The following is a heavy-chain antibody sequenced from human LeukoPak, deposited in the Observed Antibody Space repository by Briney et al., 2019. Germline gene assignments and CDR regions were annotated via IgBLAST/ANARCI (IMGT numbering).Heavy chain of an antibody. V-gene: IGHV3-74*01. Sequence: GSLRLPCAGSGFTLSTHWMHLVRQAPGKGLVWVSRINGDGTTTSYADSVKGRFTISRVNAKSTLYLEMDSLRAEDTAIYYCARRWYTGTYYYFDLWGQGTLVTVSS. CDR3: ARRWYTGTYYYFDL. CDR1: GFTLSTHW. J-gene: IGHJ4*02. CDR2: INGDGTTT. D-gene: IGHD1-26*01.